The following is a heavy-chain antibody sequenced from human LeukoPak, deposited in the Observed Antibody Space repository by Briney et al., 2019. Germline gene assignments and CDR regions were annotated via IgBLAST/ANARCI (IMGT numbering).Heavy chain of an antibody. D-gene: IGHD6-19*01. J-gene: IGHJ4*02. CDR3: AKGGSAWYYYFDS. V-gene: IGHV3-23*01. CDR2: MSGSGGTT. CDR1: GFTFDDYA. Sequence: GGSLRLSCAASGFTFDDYAMHWVRQAPGKGLEWVSGMSGSGGTTYYADSVKGRFTISRDNFKNTLYLQMNSLRAEDTAVYFCAKGGSAWYYYFDSWGQGTLVTVSS.